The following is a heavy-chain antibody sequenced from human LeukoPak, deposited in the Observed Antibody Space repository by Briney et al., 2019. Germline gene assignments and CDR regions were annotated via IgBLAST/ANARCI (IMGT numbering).Heavy chain of an antibody. CDR3: ARGALSSSWSPFDY. CDR2: IYHSGST. V-gene: IGHV4-38-2*02. Sequence: SETLSLTCTVSGYSISSGYYWGWIRQPPGKGLEWIGSIYHSGSTYYNPSLKSRVTISVDTSKNQFSLKLSSVTAADTAVYCCARGALSSSWSPFDYWGQGTLVTVSS. CDR1: GYSISSGYY. D-gene: IGHD6-13*01. J-gene: IGHJ4*02.